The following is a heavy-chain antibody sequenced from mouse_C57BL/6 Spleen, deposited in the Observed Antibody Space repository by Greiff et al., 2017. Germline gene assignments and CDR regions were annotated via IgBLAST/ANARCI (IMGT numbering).Heavy chain of an antibody. D-gene: IGHD1-1*01. J-gene: IGHJ4*01. Sequence: QVHVKQSGAELVRPGASVTLSCKASGYTFTDYEMHWVKQTPVHGLEWIGAIDPETGGTAYNQKFKGKAILTADKSSSTAYMELRSLTSEDSSVYYCTRHYYGSSSYAMDYWGQGTSVTVSS. V-gene: IGHV1-15*01. CDR3: TRHYYGSSSYAMDY. CDR1: GYTFTDYE. CDR2: IDPETGGT.